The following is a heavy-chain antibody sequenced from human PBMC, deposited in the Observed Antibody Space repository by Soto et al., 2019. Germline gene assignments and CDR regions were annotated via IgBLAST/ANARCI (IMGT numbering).Heavy chain of an antibody. V-gene: IGHV4-59*08. J-gene: IGHJ4*02. CDR1: GASVSNYH. CDR2: ISYTGNT. CDR3: ARLHIWTGYPADF. D-gene: IGHD3-9*01. Sequence: PSETLSLSCTVSGASVSNYHWNWIGQPPGEALEWIGYISYTGNTNYNPSLMSRVTMSVDTSKNQFSLKLSYVTAADTAVYYCARLHIWTGYPADFWGQGTLVTVSS.